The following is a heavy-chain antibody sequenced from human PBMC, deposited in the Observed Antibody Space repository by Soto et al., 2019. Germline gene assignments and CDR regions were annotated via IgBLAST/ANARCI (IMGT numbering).Heavy chain of an antibody. CDR3: ERWIAAAGLFDY. Sequence: PGGSLRLSCAASGFTFSSYAMSWVRQPPGKGLVWVSAIIGSGGSTYYADSVKGRFTISRDNSKNKLYLQMNSLRAEDTAVYYGERWIAAAGLFDYWGQGTLVT. V-gene: IGHV3-23*01. CDR2: IIGSGGST. J-gene: IGHJ4*02. D-gene: IGHD6-13*01. CDR1: GFTFSSYA.